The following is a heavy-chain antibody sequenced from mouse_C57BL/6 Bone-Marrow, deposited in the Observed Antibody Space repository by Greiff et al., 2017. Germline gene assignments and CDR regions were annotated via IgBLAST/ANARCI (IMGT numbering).Heavy chain of an antibody. CDR3: ARRGYDGYPLFAY. CDR2: IHPNSGST. CDR1: GYTFTSYW. V-gene: IGHV1-64*01. D-gene: IGHD2-3*01. J-gene: IGHJ3*01. Sequence: VQLQQPGAELVKPGASVKLSCKASGYTFTSYWMHWVKQRPGQGLEWIGMIHPNSGSTNYNEKFKSKATLTVDKSSSTAYMQLSSLTSEDSAVYYCARRGYDGYPLFAYWGQGTLVTVSA.